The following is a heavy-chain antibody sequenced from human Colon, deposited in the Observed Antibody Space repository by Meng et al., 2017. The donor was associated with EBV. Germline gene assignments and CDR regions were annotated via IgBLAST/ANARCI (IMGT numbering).Heavy chain of an antibody. Sequence: PASDSGLVHPSQSLSLTCAVSGDSISSGDYSWSWIRQPPGQGLEWIGYIYHGGTTYNTSLKSRVTISVDNSKNQFSLRLTSVTAADTAVYYCARGPYCGGDCYWFDPWGQGTLVTVSS. CDR2: IYHGGTT. V-gene: IGHV4-30-2*01. CDR1: GDSISSGDYS. D-gene: IGHD2-21*02. CDR3: ARGPYCGGDCYWFDP. J-gene: IGHJ5*02.